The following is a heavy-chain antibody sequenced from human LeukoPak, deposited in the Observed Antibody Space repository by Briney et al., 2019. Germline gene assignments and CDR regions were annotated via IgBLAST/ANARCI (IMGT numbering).Heavy chain of an antibody. CDR2: IRNKGDNHAT. D-gene: IGHD4-17*01. CDR3: TRPTVATNS. CDR1: GFTFSDSA. J-gene: IGHJ4*02. V-gene: IGHV3-73*01. Sequence: PRGALKLSCEASGFTFSDSAIHWVRQAAGKGLGWIGQIRNKGDNHATAYAASVEGRFTISRNDSTNTASLQMTRLTTDDTGMYYCTRPTVATNSWGQGTLVTVSS.